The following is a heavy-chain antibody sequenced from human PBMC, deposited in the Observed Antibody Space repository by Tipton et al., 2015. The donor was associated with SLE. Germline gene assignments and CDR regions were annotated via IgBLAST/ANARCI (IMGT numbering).Heavy chain of an antibody. CDR1: GGSIGSSSYY. D-gene: IGHD4-23*01. CDR3: ARGSTVVAPDS. J-gene: IGHJ5*01. V-gene: IGHV4-39*07. CDR2: IYYSGST. Sequence: TLSLTCSVSGGSIGSSSYYWGWIRQALGKGLEWIGSIYYSGSTFYNPSLKSRVTISMETSKNQFSLHVTSVTAADTAVYYCARGSTVVAPDSWGQGTLVTVSS.